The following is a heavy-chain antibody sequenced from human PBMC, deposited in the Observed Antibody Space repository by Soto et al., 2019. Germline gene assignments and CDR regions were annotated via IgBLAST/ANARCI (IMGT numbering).Heavy chain of an antibody. D-gene: IGHD1-1*01. CDR1: GFTFSSYG. Sequence: QVQLVESGGGVVQPGRSLRLSCAASGFTFSSYGMHWVRQAPGKGLEWVAVISYDGTEKYHADSVKGRFTISRDNSKNTLHLQENSLRAEDTAVYYCARKPETGTTVPFDYWGQGTLVTVSS. J-gene: IGHJ4*02. CDR3: ARKPETGTTVPFDY. V-gene: IGHV3-30*03. CDR2: ISYDGTEK.